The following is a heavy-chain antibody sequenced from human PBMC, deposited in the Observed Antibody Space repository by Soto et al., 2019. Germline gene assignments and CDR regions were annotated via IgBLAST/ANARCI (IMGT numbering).Heavy chain of an antibody. CDR1: GGSFGGYY. J-gene: IGHJ4*02. V-gene: IGHV4-34*01. CDR3: ARAPGIAEGFDY. CDR2: INHSGST. Sequence: QVQLQQWGAGLLKPSETLSLTCAVYGGSFGGYYWSWIRQPPGKGLEWIGEINHSGSTNSNPSLKSRVTISADTSKNQFSLKLSSVTAADTAVYYCARAPGIAEGFDYWGQGTLVTVSS. D-gene: IGHD6-13*01.